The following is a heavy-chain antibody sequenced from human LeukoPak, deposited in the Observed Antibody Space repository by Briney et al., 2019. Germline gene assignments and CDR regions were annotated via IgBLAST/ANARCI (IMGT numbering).Heavy chain of an antibody. J-gene: IGHJ4*02. CDR1: GGSFRAYY. V-gene: IGHV4-59*01. CDR2: IYYSGST. D-gene: IGHD6-13*01. CDR3: ARSSSSWYFF. Sequence: SETLSLTCVVYGGSFRAYYWSWIRQPPGKGLEWIGFIYYSGSTNYNPSLKSRVTISVDTSKNQFSLKLSSVTAADTAVYYCARSSSSWYFFWGLGTQVTVSS.